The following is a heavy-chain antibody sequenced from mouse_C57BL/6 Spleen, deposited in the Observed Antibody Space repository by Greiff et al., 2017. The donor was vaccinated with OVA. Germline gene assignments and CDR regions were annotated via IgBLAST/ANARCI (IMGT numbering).Heavy chain of an antibody. CDR1: GFTFSSYG. D-gene: IGHD1-1*02. V-gene: IGHV5-6*01. J-gene: IGHJ2*01. CDR2: ISSGGSYT. Sequence: VQLKESGGDLVKPGGSLKLSCAASGFTFSSYGMSWVRQTPDKRLEWVATISSGGSYTYYPDSVKGRFTISRDNAKNTLYLQMSSLKSEDTAMYYCARRGGNYIDYWGQGTTLTVSS. CDR3: ARRGGNYIDY.